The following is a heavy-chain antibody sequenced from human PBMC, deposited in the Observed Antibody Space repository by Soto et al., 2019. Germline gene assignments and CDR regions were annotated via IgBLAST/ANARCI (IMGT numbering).Heavy chain of an antibody. J-gene: IGHJ4*02. CDR2: ISFDGRDI. D-gene: IGHD3-10*01. CDR1: GFTFSSFA. V-gene: IGHV3-30*18. CDR3: AKESLDYFDSGRFYAPAFDH. Sequence: QVHLVESGGGVVHPGTSLRLSCVTSGFTFSSFAMDWVRQAPGKGLEWVAAISFDGRDISYRESVKGRFTISRDKLKNTVYLQMNSLRPEDTAVYYCAKESLDYFDSGRFYAPAFDHWGQGTMVTLSS.